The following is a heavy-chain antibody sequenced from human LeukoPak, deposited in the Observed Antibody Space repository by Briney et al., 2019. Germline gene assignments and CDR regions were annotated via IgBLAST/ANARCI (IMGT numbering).Heavy chain of an antibody. CDR2: ISKDGSTT. Sequence: PGGSLRLSCAASGFTFNNYWMHWVRQAPGKGLVWVSRISKDGSTTNYADSVKGRFTTSRDNAKNTLYPQMNSLTAEDTALYYCARGASSGYRIDYWGQGTLVTVSS. D-gene: IGHD5-18*01. CDR1: GFTFNNYW. CDR3: ARGASSGYRIDY. J-gene: IGHJ4*02. V-gene: IGHV3-74*01.